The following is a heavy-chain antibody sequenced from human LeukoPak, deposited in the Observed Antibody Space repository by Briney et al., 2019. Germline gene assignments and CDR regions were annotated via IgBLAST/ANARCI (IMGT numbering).Heavy chain of an antibody. CDR1: GESSDGYY. CDR2: ISHGGST. CDR3: ARLSSGWYLLDY. D-gene: IGHD6-19*01. J-gene: IGHJ4*02. Sequence: SKTLSLTCAVDGESSDGYYWNWIRQPPGKGLEWIGEISHGGSTHYNPSLKSRVTISVDTSKNQFSLKLSSVTAADTAVYYCARLSSGWYLLDYWGQGTLVTVSS. V-gene: IGHV4-34*01.